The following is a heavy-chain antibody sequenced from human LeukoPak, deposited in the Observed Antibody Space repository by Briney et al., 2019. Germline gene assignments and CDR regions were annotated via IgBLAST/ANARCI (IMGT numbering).Heavy chain of an antibody. J-gene: IGHJ4*02. V-gene: IGHV3-23*01. CDR2: ISGSGGST. CDR1: GFTFSSYA. CDR3: AEPRAYYYDSGGY. Sequence: GGSLRLSCAASGFTFSSYAMSWVRQAPGKWLEWVSAISGSGGSTYYADSVKGRFTISRDNSKNTLYLQMNSLRAEDTAVYYCAEPRAYYYDSGGYWGQGTLVTVSS. D-gene: IGHD3-22*01.